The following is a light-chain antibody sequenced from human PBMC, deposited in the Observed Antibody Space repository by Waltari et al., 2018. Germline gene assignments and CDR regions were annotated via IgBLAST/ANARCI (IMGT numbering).Light chain of an antibody. CDR1: QSISRH. Sequence: EIVMTQSPATLSVSPGERATLSCRASQSISRHLAWYQQKPGQAPRLLIYGASTRATDVTARFSGSGPGTEFTLTISSLQSEDFAVYYCQQYNEWPPLTFGGGTKVEIK. CDR3: QQYNEWPPLT. J-gene: IGKJ4*01. V-gene: IGKV3-15*01. CDR2: GAS.